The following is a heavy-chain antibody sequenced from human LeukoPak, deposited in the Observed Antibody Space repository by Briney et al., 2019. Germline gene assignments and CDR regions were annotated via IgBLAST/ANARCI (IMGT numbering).Heavy chain of an antibody. J-gene: IGHJ4*02. CDR2: IYSGGST. CDR3: ARDPPHIIAVAGNY. CDR1: GFTVSSNY. V-gene: IGHV3-53*01. Sequence: GGSLRLSCAASGFTVSSNYMSWVRQAPGRGLEWVSVIYSGGSTYYADSVKGRFTISRDNSKNTLYLQMNSLRAEDTAVYYCARDPPHIIAVAGNYWGQGTLVTVSS. D-gene: IGHD6-19*01.